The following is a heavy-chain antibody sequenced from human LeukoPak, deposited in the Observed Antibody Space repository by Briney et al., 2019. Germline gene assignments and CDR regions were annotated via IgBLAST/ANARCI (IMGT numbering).Heavy chain of an antibody. CDR3: AKGHSDYGTGFDP. CDR2: ISYDGSNK. D-gene: IGHD4-17*01. V-gene: IGHV3-30*18. Sequence: GGSLRLSCAASGFTFSSNGMHWVRQAPGKGLEWVAIISYDGSNKYYADSVKGRFTISRDNSKNTLYLQMNSLRAEDTTVYYCAKGHSDYGTGFDPWGRGTLVTVSS. J-gene: IGHJ5*02. CDR1: GFTFSSNG.